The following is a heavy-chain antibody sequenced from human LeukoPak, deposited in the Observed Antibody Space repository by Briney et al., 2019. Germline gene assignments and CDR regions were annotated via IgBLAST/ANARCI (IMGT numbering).Heavy chain of an antibody. J-gene: IGHJ4*02. CDR1: GFTFSSYA. D-gene: IGHD6-6*01. CDR3: AKSSIAARPAYLDY. V-gene: IGHV3-23*01. CDR2: ISGSGSSN. Sequence: GGSRRLSCAASGFTFSSYAMSWVRQAPGKGLEWFSAISGSGSSNCYADHGKGRFTIARDNSKNTLYLQMNSLRAEDTSVYYCAKSSIAARPAYLDYWGQGTLVTVSS.